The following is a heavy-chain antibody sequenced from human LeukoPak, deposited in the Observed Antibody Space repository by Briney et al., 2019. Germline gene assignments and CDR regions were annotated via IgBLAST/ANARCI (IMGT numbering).Heavy chain of an antibody. Sequence: GGSLRLSCVASGFSFSSFALNWVRQAPGKGLEWVSSITGSSHFIFYADSVKGRFTISRDNAKRSLYLQMDSLRAEDTAVYYCARDLSGVAASVGWFDPWGQGTLVTVSS. CDR1: GFSFSSFA. D-gene: IGHD2-15*01. CDR3: ARDLSGVAASVGWFDP. CDR2: ITGSSHFI. V-gene: IGHV3-21*01. J-gene: IGHJ5*02.